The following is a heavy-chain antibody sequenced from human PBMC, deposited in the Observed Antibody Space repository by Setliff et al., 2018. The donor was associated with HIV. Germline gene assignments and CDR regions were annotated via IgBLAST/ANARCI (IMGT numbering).Heavy chain of an antibody. J-gene: IGHJ5*02. Sequence: PSETLSLTCTVSGDSISSSTYYWGWIRQPPGRGLEWIGSIFYTGFTYYSPSLESRVTMSVDTFKNQFSLKLTSVTAADTAVYYCARDLPELTGRSFDPWGQGMLVTVSS. D-gene: IGHD7-27*01. CDR1: GDSISSSTYY. CDR3: ARDLPELTGRSFDP. V-gene: IGHV4-39*07. CDR2: IFYTGFT.